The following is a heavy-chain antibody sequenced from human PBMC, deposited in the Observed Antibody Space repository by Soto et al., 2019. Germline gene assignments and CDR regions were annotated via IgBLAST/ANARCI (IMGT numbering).Heavy chain of an antibody. V-gene: IGHV3-23*01. CDR1: GFTFSGYV. Sequence: WGSLRLSCEASGFTFSGYVINWVRQAPGKGLEWVSTISYDGGSTFYTDSVKGRFTISRDSSKNTLYLQMNSLRIEDTAVYHCEKHIVVGPGWAFDFWGQGTLVTVSS. CDR3: EKHIVVGPGWAFDF. D-gene: IGHD2-21*01. J-gene: IGHJ3*01. CDR2: ISYDGGST.